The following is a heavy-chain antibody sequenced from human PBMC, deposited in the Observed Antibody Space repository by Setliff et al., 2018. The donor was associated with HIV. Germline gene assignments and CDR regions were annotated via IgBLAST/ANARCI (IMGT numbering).Heavy chain of an antibody. J-gene: IGHJ4*02. CDR3: ATGRDSSGYYFLADY. V-gene: IGHV1-2*02. CDR2: INPNSGGT. Sequence: VKVSCKGSGYIFNTNGISWVRQAPGQGLEWMGWINPNSGGTIYAQKFQDRVTMTRDTSSSTAYMELSRLRSDDTAVYYCATGRDSSGYYFLADYWGRGTLVTVS. D-gene: IGHD3-22*01. CDR1: GYIFNTNG.